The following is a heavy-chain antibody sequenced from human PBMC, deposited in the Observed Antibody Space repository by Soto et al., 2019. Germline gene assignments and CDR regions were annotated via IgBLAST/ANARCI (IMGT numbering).Heavy chain of an antibody. V-gene: IGHV3-30*18. CDR3: AKDSSVTAAGSGGWFDP. CDR1: GFDFNTYG. Sequence: QVQLVESGGGLVKPGGSLRLSCAASGFDFNTYGLHWVRQAPGKGLEWVAGISFDGGNQYYADSVKVRFTISRDKSNNTLYLQMNSLGAEDTATYYCAKDSSVTAAGSGGWFDPWGQGTLVIVSS. D-gene: IGHD6-13*01. J-gene: IGHJ5*02. CDR2: ISFDGGNQ.